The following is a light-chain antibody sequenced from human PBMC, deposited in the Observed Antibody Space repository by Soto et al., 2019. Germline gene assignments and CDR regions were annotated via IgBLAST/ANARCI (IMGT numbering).Light chain of an antibody. CDR3: QQYDNWPRT. V-gene: IGKV3D-15*01. CDR2: GAS. CDR1: QSVNIY. J-gene: IGKJ1*01. Sequence: EIVLTQSPCTLSASPGERATLSCRASQSVNIYLAWYQQKPGQAPRLLIFGASYRATGIPARFSGSGSGTEFTLTITSLQSEDFAVYYCQQYDNWPRTFGQGTKVDIK.